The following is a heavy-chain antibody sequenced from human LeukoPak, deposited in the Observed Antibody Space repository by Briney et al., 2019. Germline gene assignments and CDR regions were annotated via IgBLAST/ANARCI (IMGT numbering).Heavy chain of an antibody. D-gene: IGHD3-22*01. CDR2: IYPGDSDT. CDR3: ARLSTMIAPRALDY. CDR1: GYNFITYW. Sequence: GESLKISCEASGYNFITYWIGWVRQMPGKGLEWMGIIYPGDSDTRYSPSFQGQVTISADKSFSTAYLQWSSLKASDTAMYYCARLSTMIAPRALDYWSQGTLVTVSS. J-gene: IGHJ4*02. V-gene: IGHV5-51*01.